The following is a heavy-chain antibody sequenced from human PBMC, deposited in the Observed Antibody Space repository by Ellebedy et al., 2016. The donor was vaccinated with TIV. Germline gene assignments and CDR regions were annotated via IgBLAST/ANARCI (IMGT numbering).Heavy chain of an antibody. CDR2: IRAYSGKT. J-gene: IGHJ6*02. Sequence: AASVKVSCKASGYTLTSYGISWVRQAPGQGLEWMGWIRAYSGKTNYAQKLQGRVTMTTDTSTSTAYMELRSLRSDDTAVYYCARDDEGETVMVHPFYYHYYSMDVWGQGTTVTVSS. D-gene: IGHD5-18*01. CDR3: ARDDEGETVMVHPFYYHYYSMDV. V-gene: IGHV1-18*01. CDR1: GYTLTSYG.